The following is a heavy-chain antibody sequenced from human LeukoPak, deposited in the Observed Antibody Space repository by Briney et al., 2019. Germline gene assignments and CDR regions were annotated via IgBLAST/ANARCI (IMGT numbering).Heavy chain of an antibody. J-gene: IGHJ6*02. Sequence: GGSLTLSCAASGFTFSSYAMSWVRQAPGKGLEWVSTISGHGGNISYAASLKGRFTISRDNSENTLNLQMNALRAEDTALYYCAKAPGDIVDYDFYGMDVWGQGTTVTVSS. CDR2: ISGHGGNI. D-gene: IGHD3-22*01. CDR3: AKAPGDIVDYDFYGMDV. CDR1: GFTFSSYA. V-gene: IGHV3-23*01.